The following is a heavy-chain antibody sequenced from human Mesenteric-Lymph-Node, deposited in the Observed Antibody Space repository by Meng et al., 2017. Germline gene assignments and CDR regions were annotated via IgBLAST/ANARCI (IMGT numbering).Heavy chain of an antibody. J-gene: IGHJ2*01. Sequence: QVKPKASGPGPVKPSQTLSLTCTVAGGSISSSNYYWSWIRPPPGKGLEWSGHIYNSGSTYYNPSLKSRITISVDTSKNQFSLKLSSVTAADTAVYYCARGQKGYFNLWGRGTLVTVSS. V-gene: IGHV4-30-4*01. CDR1: GGSISSSNYY. CDR3: ARGQKGYFNL. CDR2: IYNSGST.